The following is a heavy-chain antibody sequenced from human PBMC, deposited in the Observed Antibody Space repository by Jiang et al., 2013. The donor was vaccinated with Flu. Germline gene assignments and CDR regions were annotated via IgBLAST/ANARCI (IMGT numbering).Heavy chain of an antibody. CDR3: ARARTYFDFRGGYYSV. CDR1: GFTFSSYW. CDR2: INDDGSEE. J-gene: IGHJ1*01. Sequence: QLLESGGGLVXPGGSLRLSCAASGFTFSSYWMSWVRQAPGKGLEWVANINDDGSEEYYVESVRGRFTISRDNAKDSLYLQMSSLGVEDTAFYYCARARTYFDFRGGYYSVWGKGTLVTVSS. V-gene: IGHV3-7*03. D-gene: IGHD3-3*01.